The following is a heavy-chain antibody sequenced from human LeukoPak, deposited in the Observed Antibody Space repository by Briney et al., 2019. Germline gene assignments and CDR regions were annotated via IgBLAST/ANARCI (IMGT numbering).Heavy chain of an antibody. V-gene: IGHV3-7*01. CDR2: IKQDGSEK. CDR3: ARDRFWSGINAFDI. CDR1: GFTFSSYW. J-gene: IGHJ3*02. Sequence: GGSLRLSCAASGFTFSSYWMSWVRQAPGKGLEWVANIKQDGSEKYYVDSVKGRFTISRDNAKNSLYLQMNSLRAEDTAVYYCARDRFWSGINAFDIWGQGTMVTVSS. D-gene: IGHD3-3*01.